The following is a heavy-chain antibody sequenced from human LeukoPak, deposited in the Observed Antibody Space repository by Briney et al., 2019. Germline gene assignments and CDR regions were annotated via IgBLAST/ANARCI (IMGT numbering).Heavy chain of an antibody. Sequence: GWIRQSPGKGLEWMGIIYPGNSDTRYSPSFQGQVTISADRSIGTAYLQWNSLKASDTAMYYCARWGTVARFIVDYWGQGTLVTVSS. V-gene: IGHV5-51*01. D-gene: IGHD4-17*01. J-gene: IGHJ4*02. CDR2: IYPGNSDT. CDR3: ARWGTVARFIVDY.